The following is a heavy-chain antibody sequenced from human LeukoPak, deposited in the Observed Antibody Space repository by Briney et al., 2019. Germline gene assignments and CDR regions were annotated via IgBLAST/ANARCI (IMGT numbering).Heavy chain of an antibody. CDR3: ARHQGKITMVRGVITRFDY. D-gene: IGHD3-10*01. CDR1: GGSFSGYY. CDR2: INHSGST. V-gene: IGHV4-34*01. J-gene: IGHJ4*02. Sequence: SETLSLTCAVYGGSFSGYYWSWIRQPPGKGLEWIGEINHSGSTNYNPSLKSRVTISVDTSKNQFSLKLSSVTAADTAVYYCARHQGKITMVRGVITRFDYWGQGTLVTVSS.